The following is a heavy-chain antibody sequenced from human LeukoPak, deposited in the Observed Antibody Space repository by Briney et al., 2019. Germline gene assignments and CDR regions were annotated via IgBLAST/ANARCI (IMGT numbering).Heavy chain of an antibody. CDR2: ISYGGSNK. V-gene: IGHV3-30-3*01. D-gene: IGHD3-3*01. CDR1: GFTFSSYA. Sequence: GRSLRLSCTVSGFTFSSYALRWVRQAPGKGLEWVAVISYGGSNKFYADSVKGRFTISRDNSKNTLYLQMNSLRAEDTAVYYCARGEGLLRFLTCFTFGYWGQGAPVTVSS. CDR3: ARGEGLLRFLTCFTFGY. J-gene: IGHJ4*02.